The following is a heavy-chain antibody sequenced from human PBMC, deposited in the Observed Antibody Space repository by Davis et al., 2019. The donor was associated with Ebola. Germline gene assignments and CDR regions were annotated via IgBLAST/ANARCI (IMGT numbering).Heavy chain of an antibody. V-gene: IGHV4-59*01. CDR1: GASISSYY. CDR2: IYNSASS. D-gene: IGHD3-10*01. J-gene: IGHJ4*02. CDR3: ARDAVVSRGELDF. Sequence: MPSETLSLTCSVSGASISSYYWSWIRQAPGKGLEWIAFIYNSASSNQNPSLQSRVTISIDTPNKQISLRLSSVTAADTAVYYCARDAVVSRGELDFWGQGTLVTVSS.